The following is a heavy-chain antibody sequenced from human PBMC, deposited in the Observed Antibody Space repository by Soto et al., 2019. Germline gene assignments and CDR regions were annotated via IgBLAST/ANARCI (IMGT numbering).Heavy chain of an antibody. CDR1: GFTFSNYA. V-gene: IGHV3-23*01. CDR2: ISGSGGST. Sequence: GGSLRLSCAASGFTFSNYAVTWVRQAPGKGLEWVSTISGSGGSTYYADSVKGRFTISRDNSKNTLYLQMNSLRAEDTAVYYCAKDGPGYYDILTGYYTPLWYYYYGMDVWGQGTTVTVSS. J-gene: IGHJ6*02. CDR3: AKDGPGYYDILTGYYTPLWYYYYGMDV. D-gene: IGHD3-9*01.